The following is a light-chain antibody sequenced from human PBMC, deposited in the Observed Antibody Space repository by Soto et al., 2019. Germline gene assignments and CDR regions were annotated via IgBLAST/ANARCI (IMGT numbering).Light chain of an antibody. Sequence: EIVMTQSPVTPSLSPGERATLSCRASQGINSYLAWYQQKPGQAPRLLIYGASTRATDIPARFSGSGSGTEFTLTITSLQSEDFAVYYCQQYNNWPLITFGQGTRLEIK. V-gene: IGKV3-15*01. CDR1: QGINSY. J-gene: IGKJ5*01. CDR2: GAS. CDR3: QQYNNWPLIT.